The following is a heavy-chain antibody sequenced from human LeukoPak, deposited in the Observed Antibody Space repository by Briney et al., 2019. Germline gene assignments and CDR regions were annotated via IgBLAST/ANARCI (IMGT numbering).Heavy chain of an antibody. CDR1: GFTFSTYW. D-gene: IGHD5-18*01. CDR2: IKQDGSEK. J-gene: IGHJ6*03. CDR3: AREGVSYGYYYYYYMDV. Sequence: PGGSLRLSCAASGFTFSTYWMSWVRQAPGEGLEWVANIKQDGSEKYYVDSVKGRFTISRDNAKNSLYLQMNSLRAEDTAVYYCAREGVSYGYYYYYYMDVWGKGTTVTVSS. V-gene: IGHV3-7*01.